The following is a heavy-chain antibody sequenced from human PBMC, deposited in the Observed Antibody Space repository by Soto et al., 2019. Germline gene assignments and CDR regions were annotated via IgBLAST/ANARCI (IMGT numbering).Heavy chain of an antibody. Sequence: GASVKVSCEASGYTFTSYGISWVRQAPGQGLEWMGWISAYNGNTNYAQKLQGRVTMTTDTSTSTAYMELRSLRSDDTAVYYCARDEGIAAAGNVFDYWGQGTLVTVSS. CDR3: ARDEGIAAAGNVFDY. V-gene: IGHV1-18*01. D-gene: IGHD6-13*01. CDR1: GYTFTSYG. J-gene: IGHJ4*02. CDR2: ISAYNGNT.